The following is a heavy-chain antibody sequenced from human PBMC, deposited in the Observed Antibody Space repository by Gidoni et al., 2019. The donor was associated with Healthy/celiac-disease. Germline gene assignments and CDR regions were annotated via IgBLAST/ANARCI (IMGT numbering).Heavy chain of an antibody. Sequence: QVQLVQSGAEVKKPGASVKVSCQASGYTFTGYYMHWVRQAPGQGLEWMGWINPNSGGTNYEQKFQGRVTMTRDTSISTAYMELSRLRSDDTAVYYCARDHMTTVTTDGGYWGQGTLVTVSS. CDR3: ARDHMTTVTTDGGY. CDR2: INPNSGGT. V-gene: IGHV1-2*02. CDR1: GYTFTGYY. J-gene: IGHJ4*02. D-gene: IGHD4-17*01.